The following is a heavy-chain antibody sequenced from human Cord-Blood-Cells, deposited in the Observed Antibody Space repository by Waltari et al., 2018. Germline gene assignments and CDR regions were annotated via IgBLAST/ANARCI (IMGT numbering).Heavy chain of an antibody. Sequence: QVQLQESGPGLVKPSETLSLTCAVSGYSISSGYYWVWIRQPPGKGLEWIGSIYHSGSTYYNPSLKSRVTISVDTSKNQFSLKLSSVTAADTAVYYCARTSGRSDYWGQGTLVTVSS. V-gene: IGHV4-38-2*01. CDR1: GYSISSGYY. D-gene: IGHD1-26*01. CDR3: ARTSGRSDY. J-gene: IGHJ4*02. CDR2: IYHSGST.